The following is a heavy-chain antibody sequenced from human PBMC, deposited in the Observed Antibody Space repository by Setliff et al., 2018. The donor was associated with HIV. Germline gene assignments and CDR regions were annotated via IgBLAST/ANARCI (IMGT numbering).Heavy chain of an antibody. CDR2: ITPTGDT. CDR1: GGSVSGHY. D-gene: IGHD3-16*01. CDR3: ARQRHGGAGAHDY. J-gene: IGHJ4*02. V-gene: IGHV4-34*01. Sequence: PSETLSLTCAVYGGSVSGHYWGWFRQPPGKGLEWIGGITPTGDTNYIPSLKSRVAMSLDTSKNQFSLKLSSVTAADTAVYYCARQRHGGAGAHDYWGQGTLVTVSS.